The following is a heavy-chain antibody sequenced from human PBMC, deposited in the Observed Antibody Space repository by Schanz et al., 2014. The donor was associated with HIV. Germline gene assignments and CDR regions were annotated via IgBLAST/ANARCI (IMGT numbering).Heavy chain of an antibody. CDR1: GLTFDDYA. V-gene: IGHV3-30-3*01. D-gene: IGHD4-17*01. CDR2: ISYDGSNQ. CDR3: ARRDYGDYYYYYGMDV. J-gene: IGHJ6*02. Sequence: VQLVESGGGVVQPGRSLRLSCAAFGLTFDDYAMHWVRQAPGKGLEWVAVISYDGSNQYYADSVKGRFTISRDNSKNTLYLQMNSLRAEDTAVYYCARRDYGDYYYYYGMDVWGQGTTVTVSS.